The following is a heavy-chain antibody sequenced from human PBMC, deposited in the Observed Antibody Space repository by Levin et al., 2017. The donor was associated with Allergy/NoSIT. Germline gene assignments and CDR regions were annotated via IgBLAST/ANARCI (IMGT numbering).Heavy chain of an antibody. CDR1: GFTFSSYG. J-gene: IGHJ3*02. Sequence: GGSLRLSCAASGFTFSSYGMHWVRQAPGKGLEWVAVISYDGSNKYYADSVKGRFTISRDNSKNTLYLQMNSLRAEDTAVYYCAKESGELLYPVGYDAFDIWGQGTMVTVSS. D-gene: IGHD3-10*01. V-gene: IGHV3-30*18. CDR3: AKESGELLYPVGYDAFDI. CDR2: ISYDGSNK.